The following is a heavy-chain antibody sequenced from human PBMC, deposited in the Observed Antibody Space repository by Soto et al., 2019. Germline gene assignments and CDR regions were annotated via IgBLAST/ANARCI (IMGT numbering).Heavy chain of an antibody. V-gene: IGHV4-59*01. J-gene: IGHJ5*02. Sequence: SETLSLTCTVSGGSISSYYWSWIRQPPGKGLEWIGYIYYSGSTNYNPSLKGRVTISVDTSKNQFSLKLSSVTAADTAVYYCARNYYGSGSSNWFDPWGQGTLVTVSS. D-gene: IGHD3-10*01. CDR1: GGSISSYY. CDR3: ARNYYGSGSSNWFDP. CDR2: IYYSGST.